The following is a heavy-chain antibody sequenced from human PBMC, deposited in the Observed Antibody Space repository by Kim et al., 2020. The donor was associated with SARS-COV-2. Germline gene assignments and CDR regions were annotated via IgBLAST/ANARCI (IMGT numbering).Heavy chain of an antibody. D-gene: IGHD6-19*01. CDR1: GYTFTSYD. CDR3: ARGGGPGGPHQWLVND. J-gene: IGHJ4*02. V-gene: IGHV1-8*01. Sequence: ASVKVSCKASGYTFTSYDINWVRQATGQGLEWMGWMNPNSGNTGYAQKFQGRVTMTRNTSISTAYMELSSLRSEDTAVYYCARGGGPGGPHQWLVNDWGQGTLVTVSS. CDR2: MNPNSGNT.